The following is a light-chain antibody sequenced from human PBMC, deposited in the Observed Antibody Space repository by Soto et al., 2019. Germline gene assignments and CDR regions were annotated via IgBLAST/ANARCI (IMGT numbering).Light chain of an antibody. CDR2: EAS. CDR3: QQHINWPLT. J-gene: IGKJ4*01. Sequence: IMFTQSLSTLSLSPGERATLSCRASQTVSSSLAWYQQKPGQAPRLLIYEASNRATGIPARFSGSGSGADFTLTISSLEPEDFALYYCQQHINWPLTFGGGTKVDIK. CDR1: QTVSSS. V-gene: IGKV3-11*01.